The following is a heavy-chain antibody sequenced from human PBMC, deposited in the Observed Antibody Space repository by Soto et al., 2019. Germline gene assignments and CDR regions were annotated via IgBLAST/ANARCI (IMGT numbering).Heavy chain of an antibody. Sequence: QVQLVQSGAEVQKPGSSVKVSCKASGGTFSSYAISWVRQAPGQGLEWMGGIIPIFGTANYAQKFQGRVTITADESTSTAYMELSSLRSEDTAVYYCAREYCSSTSCYYYYGMDVWGQGTTVTVSS. D-gene: IGHD2-2*01. CDR3: AREYCSSTSCYYYYGMDV. V-gene: IGHV1-69*01. CDR1: GGTFSSYA. CDR2: IIPIFGTA. J-gene: IGHJ6*02.